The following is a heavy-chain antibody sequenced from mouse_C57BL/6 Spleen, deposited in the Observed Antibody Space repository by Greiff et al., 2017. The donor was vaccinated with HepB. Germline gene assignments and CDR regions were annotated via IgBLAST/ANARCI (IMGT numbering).Heavy chain of an antibody. V-gene: IGHV5-6*01. J-gene: IGHJ4*01. CDR2: ISSGGSYT. CDR3: ARQEEDY. CDR1: GFTFSSYG. Sequence: EVMLVESGGDLVKPGGSLKLSCAASGFTFSSYGMSWVRQTPDKRLEWVATISSGGSYTYYPDSVKGRFTISRDNAKNNLYLQMSSLKSEDTAMYYCARQEEDYWGQGTSVTVSS.